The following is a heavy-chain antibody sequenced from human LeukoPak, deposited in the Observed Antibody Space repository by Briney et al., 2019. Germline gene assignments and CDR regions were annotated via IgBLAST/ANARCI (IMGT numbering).Heavy chain of an antibody. CDR1: GFTFSSYA. CDR2: ISYDGSNK. J-gene: IGHJ4*02. Sequence: SGGSLRLSCAASGFTFSSYAMHWVRQAPGKGLEWVAVISYDGSNKYYADSVKGRFTISRDNSKNTLYLQMNSLRAEDTAVYYCARDKGPPNYWGQGTLVTVSS. CDR3: ARDKGPPNY. V-gene: IGHV3-30-3*01.